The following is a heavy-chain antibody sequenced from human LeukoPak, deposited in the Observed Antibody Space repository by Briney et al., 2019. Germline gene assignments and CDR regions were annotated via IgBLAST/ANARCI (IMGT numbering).Heavy chain of an antibody. CDR2: ISYDGSNK. V-gene: IGHV3-30-3*01. Sequence: GRSQRLSCAASGFSFSNYVMHWVRQAPGKGLEWVALISYDGSNKYYAASVKGRFTISRDNSKNTLYLQMNSLRTEDTAVYYCARALGSSWDSSLDSWGQGTLVPVSS. D-gene: IGHD6-13*01. J-gene: IGHJ4*02. CDR3: ARALGSSWDSSLDS. CDR1: GFSFSNYV.